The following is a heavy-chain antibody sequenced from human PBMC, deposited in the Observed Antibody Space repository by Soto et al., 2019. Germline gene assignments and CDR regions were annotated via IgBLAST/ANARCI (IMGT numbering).Heavy chain of an antibody. CDR1: GGTFSSYT. J-gene: IGHJ5*02. V-gene: IGHV1-69*02. CDR3: ARGGVYCSSTSCYVDWGEPSNWFDP. Sequence: ASVKVSCKASGGTFSSYTISWVRQAPGQGLEWMGRIIPILGIANYAQKFQGRVTITADKSTSTAYMELSSLRSEDTAVYYCARGGVYCSSTSCYVDWGEPSNWFDPWGQGTLVTVSS. D-gene: IGHD2-2*01. CDR2: IIPILGIA.